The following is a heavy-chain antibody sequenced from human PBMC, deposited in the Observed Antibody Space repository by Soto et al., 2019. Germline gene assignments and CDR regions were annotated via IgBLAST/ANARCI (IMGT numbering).Heavy chain of an antibody. J-gene: IGHJ6*02. D-gene: IGHD2-2*01. CDR2: IIPIFGTA. V-gene: IGHV1-69*13. CDR3: ARADIVVVPAARGYYGMDV. Sequence: ASVKVSCKASGGTFSSYAISWVRQAPGQGLEWMGGIIPIFGTANYAQKFQGRVTITADESTSTAYMELSSLRSEDTAVYYCARADIVVVPAARGYYGMDVWGQGTTVTVSS. CDR1: GGTFSSYA.